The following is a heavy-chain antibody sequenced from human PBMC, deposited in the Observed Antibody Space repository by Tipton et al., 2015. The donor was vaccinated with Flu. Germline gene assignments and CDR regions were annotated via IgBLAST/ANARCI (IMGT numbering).Heavy chain of an antibody. CDR3: ARAGSYDYVWGIEFDY. D-gene: IGHD3-16*01. J-gene: IGHJ4*02. CDR1: GGSISSYY. V-gene: IGHV4-59*12. Sequence: TLSLTCTVSGGSISSYYWSWIRQPPGKGLEWIGYIYYSGSTNYNPSLKSRVTISVDTSKNQFSLKLSSVTAADTAVYYCARAGSYDYVWGIEFDYWGQGTLVTVSS. CDR2: IYYSGST.